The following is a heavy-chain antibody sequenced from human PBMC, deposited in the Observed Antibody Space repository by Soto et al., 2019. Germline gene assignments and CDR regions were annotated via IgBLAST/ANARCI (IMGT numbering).Heavy chain of an antibody. V-gene: IGHV3-23*01. Sequence: VQLLESGGGLVQPGGSLRLSCAASGFIFRDYAMNWVRQAPGKGLELVSDISGSGDSARYADSVKGRFTISRDNSRDTLYLHMNSLRVDDTAVYYCGKERRGSGWSVCDFWGQGDLVTVSS. J-gene: IGHJ4*02. D-gene: IGHD6-19*01. CDR2: ISGSGDSA. CDR3: GKERRGSGWSVCDF. CDR1: GFIFRDYA.